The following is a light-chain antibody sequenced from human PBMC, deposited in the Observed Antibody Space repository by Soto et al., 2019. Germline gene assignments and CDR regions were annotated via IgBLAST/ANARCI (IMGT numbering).Light chain of an antibody. V-gene: IGKV1-5*03. CDR2: KAS. CDR3: QQYNSYPR. CDR1: QSISSW. Sequence: DIQMTQSPSTLSASVGDRVTITCRASQSISSWLAWYQQKPGKAPKLLIYKASSLESGVPSRFSGSGSGTDFTLTISSLQPDDFATYYCQQYNSYPRFGPGTKVDIK. J-gene: IGKJ3*01.